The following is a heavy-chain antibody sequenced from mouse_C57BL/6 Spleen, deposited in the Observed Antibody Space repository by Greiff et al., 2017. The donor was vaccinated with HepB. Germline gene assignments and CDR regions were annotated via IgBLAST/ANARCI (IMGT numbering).Heavy chain of an antibody. CDR1: GYTFTDYY. Sequence: EVKLMESGPVLVKPGASVKMSCKASGYTFTDYYMNWVKQSHGKSLEWIGVINPYNGGTSYNQKFKGKATLTVDKSSSTAYMELNSLTSEDSAVYYCARWGGTGYWGQGTTLPVSS. CDR3: ARWGGTGY. D-gene: IGHD4-1*01. J-gene: IGHJ2*01. CDR2: INPYNGGT. V-gene: IGHV1-19*01.